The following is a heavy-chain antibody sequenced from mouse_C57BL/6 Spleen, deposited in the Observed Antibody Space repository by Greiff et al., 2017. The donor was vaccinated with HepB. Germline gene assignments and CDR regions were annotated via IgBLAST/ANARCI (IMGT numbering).Heavy chain of an antibody. Sequence: QVQLKQSGAELVKPGASVKMSCKASGYTFTSYWITWVKQRPGQGLEWIGDIYPGSGSTNYNEKFKSKATLTVDTSSSTAYMQLSSLTSEDSAVYYCARVLLWLRRSDYWGQGTTLTVSS. V-gene: IGHV1-55*01. J-gene: IGHJ2*01. D-gene: IGHD2-2*01. CDR3: ARVLLWLRRSDY. CDR2: IYPGSGST. CDR1: GYTFTSYW.